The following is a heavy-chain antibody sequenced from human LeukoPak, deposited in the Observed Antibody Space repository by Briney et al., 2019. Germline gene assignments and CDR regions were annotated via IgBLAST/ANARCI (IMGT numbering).Heavy chain of an antibody. CDR3: ARTAEQWLVFDY. CDR1: GYSISSGYY. Sequence: PSETLCLTCTVSGYSISSGYYWGWIRQPPGRGLEWIGSIYHSGSTYYNPSLKSRVTISVDTSKNQFSLKLSSVTAADTAVYYCARTAEQWLVFDYWGQGTLVTVSS. CDR2: IYHSGST. V-gene: IGHV4-38-2*02. D-gene: IGHD6-19*01. J-gene: IGHJ4*02.